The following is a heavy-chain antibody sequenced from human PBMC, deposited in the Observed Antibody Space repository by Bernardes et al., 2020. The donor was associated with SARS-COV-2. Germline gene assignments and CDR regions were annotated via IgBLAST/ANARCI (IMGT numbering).Heavy chain of an antibody. Sequence: GSLRLSCAASGFTVSSNYMSWVRQAPGKGLEWVSVIYSGGSTYYADSVKGRFTISRDNSKNTLYLQMNSLRAEDTAVYYCARVESSGWYNWFDPWGQGTLVTVSS. V-gene: IGHV3-66*01. CDR1: GFTVSSNY. CDR3: ARVESSGWYNWFDP. CDR2: IYSGGST. D-gene: IGHD6-19*01. J-gene: IGHJ5*02.